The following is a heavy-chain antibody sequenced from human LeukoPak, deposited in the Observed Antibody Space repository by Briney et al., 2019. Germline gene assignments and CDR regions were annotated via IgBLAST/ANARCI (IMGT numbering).Heavy chain of an antibody. D-gene: IGHD3-16*02. CDR3: ARLTRTFGGAIVPHFDY. V-gene: IGHV5-51*01. CDR1: GYSFTSYW. Sequence: GESLKISCKGSGYSFTSYWIGWVRQMPGKGLEWMGIIYPGDSDTRYSPSFQGQVTISADKSISTAYLQWSSLKASDTAMYYCARLTRTFGGAIVPHFDYWGQGTLVTVSS. J-gene: IGHJ4*02. CDR2: IYPGDSDT.